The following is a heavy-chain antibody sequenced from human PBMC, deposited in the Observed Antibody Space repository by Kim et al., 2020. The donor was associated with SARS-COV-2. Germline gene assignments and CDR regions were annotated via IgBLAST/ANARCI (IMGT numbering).Heavy chain of an antibody. CDR1: GFTFSSCA. CDR2: ISYDGSNK. D-gene: IGHD3-10*01. J-gene: IGHJ6*02. V-gene: IGHV3-30-3*01. Sequence: GGSLRRSCAASGFTFSSCAMHWVRQAPGKGLEWVAVISYDGSNKNYADSVKGRFIISRDNSKNTLYLQMNSLRAEDTALYYCARAPWSRLRGLTYSYYGMDVWGQGTTVTVSS. CDR3: ARAPWSRLRGLTYSYYGMDV.